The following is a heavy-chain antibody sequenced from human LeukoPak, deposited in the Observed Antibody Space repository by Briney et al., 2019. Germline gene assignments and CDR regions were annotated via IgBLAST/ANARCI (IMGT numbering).Heavy chain of an antibody. CDR3: ARGYYDSSAYFSSDY. Sequence: ASVKVSCKASGYTFTGYYMHWVRQAPGQGLEWMGWINPNSGGTNYAQKFQGRVTMTRDTSISTAYMELTRLISDDTAVYYCARGYYDSSAYFSSDYWGQGTLVTVSS. J-gene: IGHJ4*02. V-gene: IGHV1-2*02. D-gene: IGHD3-22*01. CDR2: INPNSGGT. CDR1: GYTFTGYY.